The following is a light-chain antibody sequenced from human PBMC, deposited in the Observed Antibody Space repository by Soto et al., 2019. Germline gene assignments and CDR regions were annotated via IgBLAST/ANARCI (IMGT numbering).Light chain of an antibody. J-gene: IGKJ5*01. CDR2: AAS. CDR3: QQFNSYLIT. Sequence: DIQLTQSPSFLSASVGDRVTITCRASQGISSYLAWYQQKPGKAPKLLIYAASTLQSGVPSRFSGSGSGKEFTLTISSLQPEDFATYYCQQFNSYLITFGQGTRLEIK. CDR1: QGISSY. V-gene: IGKV1-9*01.